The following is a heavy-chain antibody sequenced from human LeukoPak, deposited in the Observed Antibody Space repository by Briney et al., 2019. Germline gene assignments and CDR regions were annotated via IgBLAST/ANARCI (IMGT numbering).Heavy chain of an antibody. CDR3: ARHSYGDYYFDC. CDR1: GYSLNSYL. D-gene: IGHD2-21*02. J-gene: IGHJ4*02. Sequence: GESLKISCKGSGYSLNSYLIGWVRQMPGTGLEWMGIIYPGDSDTRYSPSFQGQVTISADKSSSTAYLQWSSLKASDTAMYYCARHSYGDYYFDCWGQGTLVTVSS. V-gene: IGHV5-51*01. CDR2: IYPGDSDT.